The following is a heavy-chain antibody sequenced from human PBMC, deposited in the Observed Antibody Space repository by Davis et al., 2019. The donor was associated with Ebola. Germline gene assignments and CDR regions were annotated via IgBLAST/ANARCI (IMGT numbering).Heavy chain of an antibody. CDR3: TSTLGTLDY. Sequence: GESLKISCAASGFTFSGSAMHWVRQASGKGLEWVGRIRSKANSYATAYAASVKGRFTISRDDSKNTPYLQMNSLKTEDTAVYYCTSTLGTLDYWGQGTLVTVSS. J-gene: IGHJ4*02. D-gene: IGHD7-27*01. V-gene: IGHV3-73*01. CDR1: GFTFSGSA. CDR2: IRSKANSYAT.